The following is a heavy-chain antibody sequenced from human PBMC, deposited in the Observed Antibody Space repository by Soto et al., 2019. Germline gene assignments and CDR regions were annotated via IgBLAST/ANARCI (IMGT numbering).Heavy chain of an antibody. Sequence: PSETLSLTCTVSGDSISTYYWSWIRQAPGKGLQWIGYTFYSGGTAYNPSLKSRVTMSLDMSKKQISLNLSSVTTADTATYFCARLQLVHKVIDYWGQRTLVTVSS. V-gene: IGHV4-59*01. CDR3: ARLQLVHKVIDY. D-gene: IGHD1-1*01. J-gene: IGHJ4*02. CDR1: GDSISTYY. CDR2: TFYSGGT.